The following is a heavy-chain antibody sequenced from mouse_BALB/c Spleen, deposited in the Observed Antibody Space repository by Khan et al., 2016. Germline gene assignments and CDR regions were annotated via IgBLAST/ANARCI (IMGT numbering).Heavy chain of an antibody. D-gene: IGHD2-14*01. CDR3: ARDRYDYCDY. V-gene: IGHV5-4*02. Sequence: EVELVESGGGLVKPGGSLKLSCAASGFTFSDYYMYWVRQTPEKRLEWVATISDGGSYTYYPDSVKGRFTISRDNAKNNLYLQMSSLKSEDTAMYYCARDRYDYCDYWGQGTTLTVSS. CDR2: ISDGGSYT. CDR1: GFTFSDYY. J-gene: IGHJ2*01.